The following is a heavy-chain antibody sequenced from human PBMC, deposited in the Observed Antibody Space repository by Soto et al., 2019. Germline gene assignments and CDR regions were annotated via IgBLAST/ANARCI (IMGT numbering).Heavy chain of an antibody. V-gene: IGHV4-31*03. CDR2: IYYDGRS. Sequence: TSETLSLTCSVSGDSISRNGYFWTWIRQHPGKGLEWIGYIYYDGRSYYTPSLKSRVIISVDTSKNQFSLQLNSVTPEDTAVYYCARDLVGRFNGGKTEQHLEWLLDYYYGMDVWGQGTTVTVSS. CDR1: GDSISRNGYF. J-gene: IGHJ6*02. CDR3: ARDLVGRFNGGKTEQHLEWLLDYYYGMDV. D-gene: IGHD3-3*01.